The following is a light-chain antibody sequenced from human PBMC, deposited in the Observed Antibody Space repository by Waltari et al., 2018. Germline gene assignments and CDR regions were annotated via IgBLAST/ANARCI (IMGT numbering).Light chain of an antibody. CDR2: LNSDGSH. V-gene: IGLV4-69*01. CDR1: SGHSSYA. CDR3: QTWGTGPVV. Sequence: QLLLTQSPSASASLGASVKLTCTLSSGHSSYAIAWPQQQPEKGPRYLMKLNSDGSHNKGDGIPDRFSGSSSGAERYLTISSLQSEDEADYYCQTWGTGPVVFGGGTKLTVL. J-gene: IGLJ2*01.